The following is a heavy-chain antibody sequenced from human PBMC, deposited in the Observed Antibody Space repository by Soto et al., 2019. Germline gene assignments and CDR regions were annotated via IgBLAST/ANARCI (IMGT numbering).Heavy chain of an antibody. V-gene: IGHV3-33*01. J-gene: IGHJ4*02. CDR1: GFTFSNYG. CDR2: IWYDGSNK. D-gene: IGHD6-19*01. Sequence: PGGSLRLSCAASGFTFSNYGMHWVRQAPGKGLEWVTVIWYDGSNKYYVDSVKGRFTISRDSSKNTLYLQMNSLRAEDTAVYYCARGGLLGSGWDYFDCWGQGTLVTVSS. CDR3: ARGGLLGSGWDYFDC.